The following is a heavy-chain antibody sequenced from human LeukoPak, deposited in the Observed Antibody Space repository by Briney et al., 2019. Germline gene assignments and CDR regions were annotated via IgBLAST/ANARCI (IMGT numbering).Heavy chain of an antibody. D-gene: IGHD1-14*01. CDR1: GFTVSSNY. CDR3: AKDITFRKTGALDY. CDR2: ISYDGSNK. J-gene: IGHJ4*02. Sequence: GGSLRLSCAASGFTVSSNYMSWVRQAPGKGLEWVAVISYDGSNKYYADSVKGRFTVSRDNSKNTLYLQMNSLRAEDTALYYCAKDITFRKTGALDYWGQGTLVTVSS. V-gene: IGHV3-30*18.